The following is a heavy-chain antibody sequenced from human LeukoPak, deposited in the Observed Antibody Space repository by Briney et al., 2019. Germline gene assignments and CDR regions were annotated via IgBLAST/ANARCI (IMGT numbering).Heavy chain of an antibody. CDR1: GFTFSSYG. D-gene: IGHD3-10*01. V-gene: IGHV3-30*02. CDR2: IRYDGSNK. Sequence: GGSLRLSCAASGFTFSSYGMHWVRQAPGKGLEWVAFIRYDGSNKYYADPVKGRFTISRDNSKNTLYLQMNSLRAEDTAVYYCASLPMVRGVTSGYWGQGTLVTVSS. CDR3: ASLPMVRGVTSGY. J-gene: IGHJ4*02.